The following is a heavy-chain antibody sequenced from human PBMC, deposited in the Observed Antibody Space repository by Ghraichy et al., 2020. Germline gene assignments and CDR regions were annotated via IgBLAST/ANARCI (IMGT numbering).Heavy chain of an antibody. V-gene: IGHV1-2*06. CDR3: ARDLCSPRTCYPSYTMDV. CDR1: GYTFTDYY. Sequence: TVSCKASGYTFTDYYIHWVRQAPGQGLEWMGRINPNSGATNNAHKFQGRVTMTMDTSISTAYMELSRLASDETAVYSCARDLCSPRTCYPSYTMDVWGKGTTVTVSS. J-gene: IGHJ6*04. CDR2: INPNSGAT. D-gene: IGHD2-15*01.